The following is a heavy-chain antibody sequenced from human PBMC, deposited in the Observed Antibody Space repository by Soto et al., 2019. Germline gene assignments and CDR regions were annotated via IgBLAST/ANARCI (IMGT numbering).Heavy chain of an antibody. CDR2: IYYSGST. D-gene: IGHD6-6*01. V-gene: IGHV4-31*03. J-gene: IGHJ5*02. Sequence: CTVSGGSLSSGGYYWSWIRQHPGKGLKWIGYIYYSGSTYFNPSLKSRLTISVDTSKNQFSLQLSSVTAADTAVYYCARAGHSSSSGGANWFDPWGQGTLVTVSS. CDR1: GGSLSSGGYY. CDR3: ARAGHSSSSGGANWFDP.